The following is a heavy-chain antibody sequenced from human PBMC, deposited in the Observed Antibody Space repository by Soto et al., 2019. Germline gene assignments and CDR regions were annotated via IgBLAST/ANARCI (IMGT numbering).Heavy chain of an antibody. Sequence: GGSLRLSCVASGFYFISYEINFFRHSPGKGLEWVSNIRANDESIYYADSVKGRVSVSRGNAKNSLFLEMNSLRVDDTAVYYCARETLRDAIDIWGQGTMVTVSS. CDR2: IRANDESI. J-gene: IGHJ3*02. CDR3: ARETLRDAIDI. CDR1: GFYFISYE. V-gene: IGHV3-48*03.